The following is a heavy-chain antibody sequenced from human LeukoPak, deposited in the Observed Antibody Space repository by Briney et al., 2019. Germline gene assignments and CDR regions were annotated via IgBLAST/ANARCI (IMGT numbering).Heavy chain of an antibody. D-gene: IGHD3-10*01. CDR1: GGSFSGYY. Sequence: SETLSLTCAVYGGSFSGYYWSWIRQPPGKGLQWIGEINHSGSTSYNPSLTSRVTISVDTSKNQFSLKLSSVTAADTAVYYCARERYYYGSGSNWFDPWGQGTLVTVSS. J-gene: IGHJ5*02. CDR2: INHSGST. CDR3: ARERYYYGSGSNWFDP. V-gene: IGHV4-34*01.